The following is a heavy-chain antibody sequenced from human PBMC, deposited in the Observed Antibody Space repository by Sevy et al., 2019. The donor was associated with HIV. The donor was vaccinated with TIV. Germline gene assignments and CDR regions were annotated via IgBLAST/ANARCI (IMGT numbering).Heavy chain of an antibody. CDR3: AKDLAGPGRRYFDF. Sequence: GGSLRLSCTASGFTFSNFGMHWVRQVPGKGLEWVTFIRYDGSDKYYAASVKGRFTISRDDSKKTLYLQMDSLRPEDTAIYYCAKDLAGPGRRYFDFWGQGALVTVSS. J-gene: IGHJ4*02. V-gene: IGHV3-30*02. CDR1: GFTFSNFG. D-gene: IGHD6-13*01. CDR2: IRYDGSDK.